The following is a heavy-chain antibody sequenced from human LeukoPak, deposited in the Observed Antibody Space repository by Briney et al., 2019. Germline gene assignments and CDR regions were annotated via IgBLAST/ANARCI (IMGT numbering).Heavy chain of an antibody. D-gene: IGHD2/OR15-2a*01. J-gene: IGHJ3*02. CDR2: VYDSGST. CDR3: ARSYFSVGAFDI. Sequence: SETLSLTCDVSGYSIRTGYYWGRVRQPRGKDLEWIGSVYDSGSTYYNPSPQSRVNILADPSKNQFSLSLPSVTAADTAVYYCARSYFSVGAFDIWGQGTMVTVSS. CDR1: GYSIRTGYY. V-gene: IGHV4-38-2*01.